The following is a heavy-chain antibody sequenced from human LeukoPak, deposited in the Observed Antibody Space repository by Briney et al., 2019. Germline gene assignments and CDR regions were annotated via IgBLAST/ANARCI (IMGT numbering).Heavy chain of an antibody. V-gene: IGHV1-69*05. D-gene: IGHD3-22*01. J-gene: IGHJ3*02. CDR2: IIPIFGTA. Sequence: GASVKVSCKASGYTFTSYGISWVRQAPGQGLEWMGGIIPIFGTANYAQKFQGRVTITTDESTSTAYMELSSLRSEDTAVYYCARGAITMIVGTAPTYDAFDIWGQGTMVTVSS. CDR3: ARGAITMIVGTAPTYDAFDI. CDR1: GYTFTSYG.